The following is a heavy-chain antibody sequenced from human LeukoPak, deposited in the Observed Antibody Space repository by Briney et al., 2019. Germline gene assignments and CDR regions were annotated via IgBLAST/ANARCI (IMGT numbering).Heavy chain of an antibody. CDR1: GGTFSSYA. D-gene: IGHD6-6*01. CDR3: ARAPPPYSSSDY. V-gene: IGHV1-69*04. CDR2: IIPILGIA. Sequence: SVKVSCKASGGTFSSYAISWVRQAPGQGLEWMGRIIPILGIASYAQKFQGRVTITADKSTSTAYMELSSLRSEDTAVYYCARAPPPYSSSDYWSQGTLVTVSS. J-gene: IGHJ4*02.